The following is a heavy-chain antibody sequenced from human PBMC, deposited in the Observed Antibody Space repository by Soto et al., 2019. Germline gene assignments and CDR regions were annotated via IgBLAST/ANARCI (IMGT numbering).Heavy chain of an antibody. D-gene: IGHD6-13*01. J-gene: IGHJ5*02. Sequence: WASVKVSCKASGYTFTSYGISWVRQAPGQGLEWMGWISAYNGNTNYAQKLQGRVTMTTDTSTSTAYMELRSLRSDDTAVYYCARDTHSSSWYWFDPWGQGTLVTVSS. CDR2: ISAYNGNT. V-gene: IGHV1-18*04. CDR3: ARDTHSSSWYWFDP. CDR1: GYTFTSYG.